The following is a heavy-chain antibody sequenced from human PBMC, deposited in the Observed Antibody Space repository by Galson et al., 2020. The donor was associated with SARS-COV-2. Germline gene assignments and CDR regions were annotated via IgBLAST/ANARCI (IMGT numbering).Heavy chain of an antibody. CDR2: IYYSGST. J-gene: IGHJ6*02. Sequence: SETLSLTCTVSGGSISSSSYYWGWIRQPPGKGLEWIGSIYYSGSTYYNPSLKSRVTISVDTSKNQFSLKLSSVTAADTAVYYCARDYVLRYFDWLYYYYGMDVWGQGTTVTVSS. D-gene: IGHD3-9*01. CDR1: GGSISSSSYY. CDR3: ARDYVLRYFDWLYYYYGMDV. V-gene: IGHV4-39*07.